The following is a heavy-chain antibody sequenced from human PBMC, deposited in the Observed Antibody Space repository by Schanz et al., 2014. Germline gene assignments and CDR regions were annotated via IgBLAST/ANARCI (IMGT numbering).Heavy chain of an antibody. D-gene: IGHD3-10*01. J-gene: IGHJ4*02. CDR1: GYTFTNFF. Sequence: QVHLVQSGAEVHKPGASLKISCKASGYTFTNFFLHWVRQAPGQGLEWMGIINPIGGSTTYAQKFRGAVTLTTDTSTDTAYLELTSLRSEDTALYYCARGRGFYDYWGQGTLVTVSS. CDR3: ARGRGFYDY. CDR2: INPIGGST. V-gene: IGHV1-46*01.